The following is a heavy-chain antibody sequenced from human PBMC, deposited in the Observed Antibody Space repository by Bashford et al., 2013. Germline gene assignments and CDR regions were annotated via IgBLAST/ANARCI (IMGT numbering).Heavy chain of an antibody. J-gene: IGHJ6*02. Sequence: WIRQPPGKGLEWIGYIYYSGSTNYTPSLKSRVTISVDTSKNQFSLKLSSVTAADTAVYYCATLGSQYYYYYYGMDVWGQGTTVTVSS. D-gene: IGHD4-11*01. V-gene: IGHV4-59*12. CDR2: IYYSGST. CDR3: ATLGSQYYYYYYGMDV.